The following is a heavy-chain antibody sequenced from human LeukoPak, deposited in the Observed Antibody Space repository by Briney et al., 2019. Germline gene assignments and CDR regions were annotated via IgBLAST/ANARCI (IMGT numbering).Heavy chain of an antibody. J-gene: IGHJ6*02. CDR3: AKVQGSIPILIAVYYYGMDV. Sequence: GGSLRLSCAASGFTFSSYAMSWVRQAPGKGLEWVSAISGSGGSTYYADSVKGRFTISRDNSKNTLYLQMNSLRAEDTAVYYCAKVQGSIPILIAVYYYGMDVWGQGTTVTVSS. CDR2: ISGSGGST. D-gene: IGHD6-19*01. CDR1: GFTFSSYA. V-gene: IGHV3-23*01.